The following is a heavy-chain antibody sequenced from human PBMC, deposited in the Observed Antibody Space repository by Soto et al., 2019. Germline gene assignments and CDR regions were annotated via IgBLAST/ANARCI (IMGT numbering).Heavy chain of an antibody. D-gene: IGHD6-19*01. V-gene: IGHV3-33*01. CDR2: IWYDGSNK. J-gene: IGHJ4*02. CDR3: ARDRYSSGWYDLDY. Sequence: QVQLVESGGGVVQPGRSLRLSCAASGFTFSSYGMHWVRQAPGKGLEGVAVIWYDGSNKYYADSVKGRFTLSRDNSKNTLYLQMNSLRVEDTAVYYCARDRYSSGWYDLDYWGQGTLVTVSS. CDR1: GFTFSSYG.